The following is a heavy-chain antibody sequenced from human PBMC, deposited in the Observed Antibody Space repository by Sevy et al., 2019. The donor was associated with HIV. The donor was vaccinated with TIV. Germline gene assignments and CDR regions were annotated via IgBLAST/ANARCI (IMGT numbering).Heavy chain of an antibody. CDR1: GDSVSSNSPT. Sequence: SQTLSLTGAISGDSVSSNSPTWNWIRQSPSRGLEWLGRTYYRSKWYNDYAVSVKSRISINPDTSKNQFSLQLNSVTPEDTAVYFCATGTPEWELGGHWFDPWGQGTLVTVSS. J-gene: IGHJ5*02. CDR2: TYYRSKWYN. V-gene: IGHV6-1*01. D-gene: IGHD1-26*01. CDR3: ATGTPEWELGGHWFDP.